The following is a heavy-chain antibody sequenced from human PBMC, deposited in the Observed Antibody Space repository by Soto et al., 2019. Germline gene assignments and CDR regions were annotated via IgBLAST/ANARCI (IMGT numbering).Heavy chain of an antibody. CDR3: AKRQSFDFWSGYLPFFDY. V-gene: IGHV3-23*01. CDR2: VGGSGSDT. Sequence: GGSLRLSCSASAIDFRSYAMSWVRQAPGKGLEWVSAVGGSGSDTYYADSVKGRFTISRDDSKNTLYLHMSSLRVEDTAIYYCAKRQSFDFWSGYLPFFDYWGQGTPVTVSS. D-gene: IGHD3-3*01. J-gene: IGHJ4*02. CDR1: AIDFRSYA.